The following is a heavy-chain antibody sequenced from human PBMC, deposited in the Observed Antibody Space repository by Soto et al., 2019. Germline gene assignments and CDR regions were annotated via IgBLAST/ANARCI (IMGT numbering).Heavy chain of an antibody. Sequence: QVQLEQSGAEVKQPGSSVRVSCKTSAGTFSTYAINWVRQAPGQGLEWMGAIIPLFGTADYSQKFQGRVTITADESTSTAYMELSSLRSDDTAVYFCARPKGTYSSGYYYFDFWGQGTLVTVSS. J-gene: IGHJ4*02. V-gene: IGHV1-69*01. D-gene: IGHD6-19*01. CDR1: AGTFSTYA. CDR2: IIPLFGTA. CDR3: ARPKGTYSSGYYYFDF.